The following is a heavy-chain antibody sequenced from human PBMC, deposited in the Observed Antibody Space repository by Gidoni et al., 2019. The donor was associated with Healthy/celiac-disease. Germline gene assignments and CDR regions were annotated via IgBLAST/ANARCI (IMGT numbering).Heavy chain of an antibody. Sequence: EVQLVESGGGLVKPGGSLRLSCAASGFTFSSYSMNWVRQAPGKGLEWVADISSSSSYIYDADSVNGRFTISRDNAKNALYLQMNSLRAGDTAVYYCARDWSVSPDYWGQGTLVTVSS. D-gene: IGHD4-17*01. CDR1: GFTFSSYS. CDR3: ARDWSVSPDY. V-gene: IGHV3-21*05. J-gene: IGHJ4*02. CDR2: ISSSSSYI.